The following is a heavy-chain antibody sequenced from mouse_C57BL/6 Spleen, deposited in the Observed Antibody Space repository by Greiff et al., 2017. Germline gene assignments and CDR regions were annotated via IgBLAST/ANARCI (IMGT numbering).Heavy chain of an antibody. V-gene: IGHV1-64*01. D-gene: IGHD1-1*01. Sequence: QVQLQQPGAELVKPGASVKLSCKASGYTFTSYWMHWVKQRPGQGLEWIGMIHPNSGSTNYNETFKSQATLTVDKSSSTAYMQLSSLTSEDSAVYYCVIYYYGRGFGDWGQGTLVP. CDR1: GYTFTSYW. CDR2: IHPNSGST. CDR3: VIYYYGRGFGD. J-gene: IGHJ3*01.